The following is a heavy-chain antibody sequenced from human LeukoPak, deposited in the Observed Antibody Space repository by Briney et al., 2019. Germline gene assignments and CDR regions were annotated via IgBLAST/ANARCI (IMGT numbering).Heavy chain of an antibody. J-gene: IGHJ4*02. CDR2: IYYSGST. D-gene: IGHD5-12*01. V-gene: IGHV4-30-4*07. CDR1: GGSISSGGYS. Sequence: PSETLSLTCTVSGGSISSGGYSWSWIRQPPGKGLEWIGYIYYSGSTYYDPSLKSRVTISVDTSKNQFSLKLSSVTAADTAVYYCARGAFWWLRSDEHYFDYWGQGTLVTVSS. CDR3: ARGAFWWLRSDEHYFDY.